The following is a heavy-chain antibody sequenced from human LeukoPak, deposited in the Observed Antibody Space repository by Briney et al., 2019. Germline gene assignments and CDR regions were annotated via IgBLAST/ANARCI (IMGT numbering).Heavy chain of an antibody. V-gene: IGHV3-66*01. D-gene: IGHD3-16*02. Sequence: GGSLRLSCAASGFTVSSKDMTWVRQAPGKGLEWVSVIYSGGSTYYADSVKGRFTISRDNSKNTLYFQMSSLRAEDTAVYYCASFYHYGMDVWGQGTTVTVSS. CDR1: GFTVSSKD. CDR2: IYSGGST. CDR3: ASFYHYGMDV. J-gene: IGHJ6*02.